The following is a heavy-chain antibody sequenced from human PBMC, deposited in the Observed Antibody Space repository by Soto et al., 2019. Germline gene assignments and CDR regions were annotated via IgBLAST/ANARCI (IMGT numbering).Heavy chain of an antibody. D-gene: IGHD1-26*01. J-gene: IGHJ3*02. Sequence: ASVKVSCKASGYTFTTYGISWVRQAPGQGLEWMGWISGYNGNTNHAQKFQGRVTMATDTSTSTAYMELRSLRSDDTAVYYCARSLHRHYPLAIWGQGTMVTVSS. CDR3: ARSLHRHYPLAI. V-gene: IGHV1-18*01. CDR1: GYTFTTYG. CDR2: ISGYNGNT.